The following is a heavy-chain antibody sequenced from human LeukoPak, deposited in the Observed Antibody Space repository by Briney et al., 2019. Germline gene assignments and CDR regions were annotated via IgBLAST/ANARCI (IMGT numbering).Heavy chain of an antibody. CDR3: ARIYSGYVSWFDS. CDR1: GGSISSSSYY. Sequence: PSETLSLTCTVSGGSISSSSYYWGWIRQPPGKGLEWVANIKQDGSEKYYVDSLKGRFTISRDNAKNSLSLQMSSLSAGDTAVYYCARIYSGYVSWFDSWGQGTLVTVSS. D-gene: IGHD5-12*01. V-gene: IGHV3-7*01. CDR2: IKQDGSEK. J-gene: IGHJ5*01.